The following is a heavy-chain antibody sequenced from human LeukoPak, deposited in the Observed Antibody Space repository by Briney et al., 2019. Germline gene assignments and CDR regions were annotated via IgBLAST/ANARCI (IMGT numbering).Heavy chain of an antibody. D-gene: IGHD3-10*01. J-gene: IGHJ4*02. CDR3: AKDPDYYGSGSRTFDY. V-gene: IGHV3-23*01. CDR1: GFTFSSYA. Sequence: GGSLRLSCAASGFTFSSYAMSWVRQAPGKGLEWVSAISGSGGSTYYADSVKGRFTISRDNSKNTLYLQMNSLRAEDTAVYYCAKDPDYYGSGSRTFDYWGQGTLVTVSS. CDR2: ISGSGGST.